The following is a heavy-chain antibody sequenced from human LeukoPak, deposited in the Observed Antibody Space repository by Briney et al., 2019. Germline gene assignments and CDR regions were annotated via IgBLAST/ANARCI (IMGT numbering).Heavy chain of an antibody. J-gene: IGHJ4*02. CDR3: GKTTVGYSSGQKPAWPVDY. V-gene: IGHV3-23*01. CDR1: GFTFGSHA. Sequence: GGSLRLSCEASGFTFGSHAMYWVRQAPGRGLEWVAGIFGSGGSPHYADSVKGRFTISRDNSRNTVYLQINSLRAEDTAVYYCGKTTVGYSSGQKPAWPVDYWGQGTLVTVSS. CDR2: IFGSGGSP. D-gene: IGHD5-18*01.